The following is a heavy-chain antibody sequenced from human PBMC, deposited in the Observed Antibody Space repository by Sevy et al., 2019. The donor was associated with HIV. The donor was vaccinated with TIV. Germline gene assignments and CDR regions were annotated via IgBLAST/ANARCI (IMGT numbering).Heavy chain of an antibody. Sequence: GGSLRLSCAASGFTFSTYGMHWVRQAPGKGLEWVAVIWFDGRNTYYADSVKGRFTISRDIAKNTLHLQMNSLIAEDTAVYYCEKDLEFYDYGDYGPAFMFDYWGQGTLVTVSS. CDR2: IWFDGRNT. D-gene: IGHD4-17*01. CDR1: GFTFSTYG. V-gene: IGHV3-33*06. J-gene: IGHJ4*02. CDR3: EKDLEFYDYGDYGPAFMFDY.